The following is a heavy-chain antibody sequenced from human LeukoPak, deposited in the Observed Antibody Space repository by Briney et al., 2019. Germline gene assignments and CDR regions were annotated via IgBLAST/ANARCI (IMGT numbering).Heavy chain of an antibody. CDR3: ARDKTSMVRGVMGFGAFDI. Sequence: PGGSLRLSCAASGFTLSKFWMSWVRQAPGKGLEWVADLNQDGNEKYYVDSVKGRFTISGDNAKNSVYLQMNSLRDEDTAVYYCARDKTSMVRGVMGFGAFDIWGQGTAVTVSS. D-gene: IGHD3-10*01. CDR1: GFTLSKFW. V-gene: IGHV3-7*04. CDR2: LNQDGNEK. J-gene: IGHJ3*02.